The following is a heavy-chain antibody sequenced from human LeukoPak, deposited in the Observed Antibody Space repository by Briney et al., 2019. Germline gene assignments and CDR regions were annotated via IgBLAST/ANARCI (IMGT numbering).Heavy chain of an antibody. Sequence: ASVKVSCKGSGYTFGTSGITWVRQAPGQGLEWMGWISGNNGNTDYVEKFQGRVTMTRDTSTSTAYMELRNLKSDDTAVYFCARKPPYYDSDGPRWALDVWGQGTMVTVSS. J-gene: IGHJ3*01. CDR1: GYTFGTSG. V-gene: IGHV1-18*01. CDR3: ARKPPYYDSDGPRWALDV. D-gene: IGHD3-22*01. CDR2: ISGNNGNT.